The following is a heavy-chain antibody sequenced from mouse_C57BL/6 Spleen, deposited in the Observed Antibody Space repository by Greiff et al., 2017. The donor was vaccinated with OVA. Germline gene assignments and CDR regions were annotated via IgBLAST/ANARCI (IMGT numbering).Heavy chain of an antibody. CDR3: ARSGVGIYYDYGEDAMDY. CDR1: GYTFTSYW. V-gene: IGHV1-72*01. D-gene: IGHD2-4*01. J-gene: IGHJ4*01. CDR2: IDPNSGGT. Sequence: VKLQQPGAELVKPGASVKLSCKASGYTFTSYWMHWVKQRPGRGLEWIGRIDPNSGGTKYNEKFKSKATLTVDKPSSTAYMQLSSLTSEDSAVYYCARSGVGIYYDYGEDAMDYWGQGTSVTVSS.